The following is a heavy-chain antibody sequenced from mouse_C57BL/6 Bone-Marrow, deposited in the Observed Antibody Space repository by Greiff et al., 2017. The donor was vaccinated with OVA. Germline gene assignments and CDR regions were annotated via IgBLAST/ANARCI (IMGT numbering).Heavy chain of an antibody. CDR3: ARETTDFDY. J-gene: IGHJ2*01. CDR2: IDPSDSYT. V-gene: IGHV1-59*01. CDR1: GYTFTSYW. D-gene: IGHD1-1*01. Sequence: QVQLQQPGAELVRPGTSVKLSRKASGYTFTSYWMHWVKQRPGQGLEWIGVIDPSDSYTNYNQKFKGKATLTVDTSSSTAYMQLSSLTSEDSAVYYCARETTDFDYWGQGTTLTVSS.